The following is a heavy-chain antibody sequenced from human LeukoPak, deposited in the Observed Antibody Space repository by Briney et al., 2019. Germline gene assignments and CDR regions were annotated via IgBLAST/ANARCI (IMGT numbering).Heavy chain of an antibody. D-gene: IGHD3-22*01. Sequence: SVKVSCKASGGTFSSYAISWVRQAPGQGLEWMGGIIPIFGTANYAQKFQGRVTITADESTSTAYMELSSLRSEDTAVYYCARRGADYDSSGYSDYYFDYWGQGTLVTVSS. CDR1: GGTFSSYA. CDR2: IIPIFGTA. J-gene: IGHJ4*02. V-gene: IGHV1-69*13. CDR3: ARRGADYDSSGYSDYYFDY.